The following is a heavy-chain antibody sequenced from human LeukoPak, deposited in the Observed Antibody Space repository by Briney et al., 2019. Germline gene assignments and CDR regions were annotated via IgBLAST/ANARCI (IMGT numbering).Heavy chain of an antibody. J-gene: IGHJ4*02. CDR3: AAVIDY. CDR1: GYTFTSYV. CDR2: ISSSSSTI. Sequence: GASVKVSCKASGYTFTSYVMHWVRQAPGKGLEWVSHISSSSSTIYYADSVKGRFTISRDNAKNSLYLQMNSLRAEDTAVYYCAAVIDYWGQGTLVTVSS. V-gene: IGHV3-48*01.